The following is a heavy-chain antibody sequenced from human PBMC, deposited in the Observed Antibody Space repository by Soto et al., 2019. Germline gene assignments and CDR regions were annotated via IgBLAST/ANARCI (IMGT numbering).Heavy chain of an antibody. CDR2: IKPDGSGK. CDR1: GFTFRSNW. CDR3: ARDVGVQELDY. D-gene: IGHD6-6*01. Sequence: HPGGSLRLSCAASGFTFRSNWMSWVRQAPGRGLEWVANIKPDGSGKYYLDSVRGRFTISRDNAENSLFLQIDSLRVEDTAVYYCARDVGVQELDYWGQGTLVTVYS. V-gene: IGHV3-7*01. J-gene: IGHJ4*02.